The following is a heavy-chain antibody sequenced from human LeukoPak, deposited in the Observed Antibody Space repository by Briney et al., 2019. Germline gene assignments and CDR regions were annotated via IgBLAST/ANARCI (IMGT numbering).Heavy chain of an antibody. CDR3: STNQALDI. Sequence: PGGSLRLSCAASGFTFSSYAMSWVRQAPGKGLEWVGRIKRKADGGPTDYAAPVKGRFTISRDDSKNTLYLQMNSLKIEDTAVYFCSTNQALDIWGQGTKVTVSS. V-gene: IGHV3-15*01. CDR1: GFTFSSYA. J-gene: IGHJ3*02. CDR2: IKRKADGGPT.